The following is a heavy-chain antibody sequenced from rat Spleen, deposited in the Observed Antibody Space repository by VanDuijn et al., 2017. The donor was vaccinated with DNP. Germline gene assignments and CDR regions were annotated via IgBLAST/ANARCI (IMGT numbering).Heavy chain of an antibody. CDR2: ISPSGGST. Sequence: EVQLVESGGGVVQPGNSLKLSCAASGFTFSNYDMAWVRQAPTKGLEWVASISPSGGSTYYRDSVKGRFTVSRDNAKSSLYLQMDSLRSEDTATYYCARHWGYAMDAWGQGTSVTVSS. CDR3: ARHWGYAMDA. V-gene: IGHV5S23*01. J-gene: IGHJ4*01. D-gene: IGHD1-11*01. CDR1: GFTFSNYD.